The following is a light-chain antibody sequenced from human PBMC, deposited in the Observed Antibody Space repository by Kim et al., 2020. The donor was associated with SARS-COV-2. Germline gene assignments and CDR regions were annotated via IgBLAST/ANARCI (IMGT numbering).Light chain of an antibody. CDR1: KLGDKY. CDR2: QDS. J-gene: IGLJ2*01. Sequence: SYVLTQPPSVSVSPGQTASITCSGDKLGDKYACWYQQKPGQSPVLVIYQDSKRPSGIPERFSGSNSGNTATLTISGTQAMDEADYYCQAWDSSTAVLGGG. V-gene: IGLV3-1*01. CDR3: QAWDSSTAV.